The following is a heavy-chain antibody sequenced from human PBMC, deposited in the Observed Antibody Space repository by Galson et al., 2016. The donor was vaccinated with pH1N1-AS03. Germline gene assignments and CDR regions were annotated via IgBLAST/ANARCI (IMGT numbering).Heavy chain of an antibody. Sequence: PALVKPTQTLTLTCTFSGFSLSTSGMCVSWIRQPPGKALEWLALIDWDDDKYYSTSLRTRLTISKDTSKNQVVLTMTNMDPVDTATYYCPRFVHGDYTNWFDPWGQGTLVTGSS. J-gene: IGHJ5*01. CDR2: IDWDDDK. CDR3: PRFVHGDYTNWFDP. V-gene: IGHV2-70*01. D-gene: IGHD4-17*01. CDR1: GFSLSTSGMC.